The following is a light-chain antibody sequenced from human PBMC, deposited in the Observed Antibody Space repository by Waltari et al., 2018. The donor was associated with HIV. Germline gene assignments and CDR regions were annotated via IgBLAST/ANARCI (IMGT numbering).Light chain of an antibody. J-gene: IGKJ2*03. V-gene: IGKV1-NL1*01. CDR2: AAS. CDR3: QQYHGTPC. Sequence: DIQMTQSPSSLSSSVGDRVTITCLTRQGINNGLAWYQRKPGRDTKFMLSAASRLQSGVPSRFSGSASGTDYTLTISSLQPEDFATYYGQQYHGTPCFGQGTKLEIK. CDR1: QGINNG.